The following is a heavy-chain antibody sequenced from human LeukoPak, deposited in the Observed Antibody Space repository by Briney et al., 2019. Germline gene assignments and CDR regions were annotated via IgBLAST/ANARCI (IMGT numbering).Heavy chain of an antibody. V-gene: IGHV1-46*01. J-gene: IGHJ4*02. D-gene: IGHD6-19*01. CDR3: AAWKGCSNGWYGPYDY. Sequence: ASVKVSCKASGYTLTTYCLHWVRQAPGQGLEWMGVFDPSGSGTRYVQKFQGRVSVTRDASTSTVYMELSSLRSEDTAVYYCAAWKGCSNGWYGPYDYWGQGTLVTVS. CDR1: GYTLTTYC. CDR2: FDPSGSGT.